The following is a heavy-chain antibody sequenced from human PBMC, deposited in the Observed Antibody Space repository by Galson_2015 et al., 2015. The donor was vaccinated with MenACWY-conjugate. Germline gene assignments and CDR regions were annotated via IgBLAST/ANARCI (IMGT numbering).Heavy chain of an antibody. CDR3: ARAITISGVVYAGHYGMDV. CDR2: LSGAGSAT. J-gene: IGHJ6*02. Sequence: SLRLSCAASGFTFSTYCMSWVRQAPGKGLEWVSALSGAGSATFYADSVKGRFTISRDNSKNTLYLHMSSLRVDDTAVYYCARAITISGVVYAGHYGMDVWGQGTTVIVSS. V-gene: IGHV3-23*01. CDR1: GFTFSTYC. D-gene: IGHD3-3*01.